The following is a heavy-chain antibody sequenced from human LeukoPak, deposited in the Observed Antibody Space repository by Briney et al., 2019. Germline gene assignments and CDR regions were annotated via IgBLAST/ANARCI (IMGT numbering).Heavy chain of an antibody. Sequence: GSLRLSCAASGFTFSTYSMTWVRQAPGKGLEWVSSISSSSSYIYYADSVKGRFTISRDNAKNSLYLQMSSLRAEDSAVYYCARGPPLDPWGQGTLVTVSS. CDR3: ARGPPLDP. V-gene: IGHV3-21*01. CDR1: GFTFSTYS. CDR2: ISSSSSYI. J-gene: IGHJ5*02.